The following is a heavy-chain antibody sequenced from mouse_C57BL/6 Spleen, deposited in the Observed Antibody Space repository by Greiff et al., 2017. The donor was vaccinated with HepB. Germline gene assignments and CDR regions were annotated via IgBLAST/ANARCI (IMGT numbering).Heavy chain of an antibody. CDR2: FHPYNDDT. Sequence: VKLMESGAELVKPGASVKMSCKASGYTFTTYPIEWMKQNHGKSLEWIGNFHPYNDDTKYNEKFKGKATLTVEKSSSTVYLELSRLTSDDSAVYYCARRGDYDGAWFAYWGQGTLVTVSA. D-gene: IGHD2-4*01. CDR1: GYTFTTYP. J-gene: IGHJ3*01. CDR3: ARRGDYDGAWFAY. V-gene: IGHV1-47*01.